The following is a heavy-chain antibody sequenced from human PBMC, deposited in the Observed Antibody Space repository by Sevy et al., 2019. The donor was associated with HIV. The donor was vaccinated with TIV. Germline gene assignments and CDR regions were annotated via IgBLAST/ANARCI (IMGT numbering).Heavy chain of an antibody. J-gene: IGHJ4*02. CDR1: GFPLSTYW. D-gene: IGHD3-10*01. V-gene: IGHV3-74*01. CDR2: INNDGNVT. CDR3: ARGIGSSGGR. Sequence: GGSLRLSCVCSGFPLSTYWMHWVRQIPGKGLDWVSNINNDGNVTHYADSVKGRFTISRDNVRNILYLQMRNLGAEATVIYCCARGIGSSGGRWGQGTLVTVSS.